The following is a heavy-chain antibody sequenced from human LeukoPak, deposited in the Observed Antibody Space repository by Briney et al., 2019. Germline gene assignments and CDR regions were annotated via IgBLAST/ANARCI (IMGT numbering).Heavy chain of an antibody. V-gene: IGHV4-38-2*02. CDR1: GGSISSGYY. CDR2: IYHSGST. D-gene: IGHD4-17*01. CDR3: ASIGYGDYVLNWFDP. J-gene: IGHJ5*02. Sequence: PSETLSLTCTVSGGSISSGYYWGWIRQPPGKGLEWIGSIYHSGSTYYNPSLKSRVTISVDTSKNQFSLKLSSVTAADTAVYYCASIGYGDYVLNWFDPWGQGTLVTVSS.